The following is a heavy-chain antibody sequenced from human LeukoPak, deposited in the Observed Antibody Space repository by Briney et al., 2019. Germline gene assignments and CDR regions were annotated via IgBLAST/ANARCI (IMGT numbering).Heavy chain of an antibody. Sequence: GGSLRLSCAASGFTVSTNHMTWVRQAPGKGLEWVSNIYTGGNTYYAASVKGRFTISRDFSKNTVFLHMSSLRAEDTAMYYCARGDDSGYYDYFDYWGQGALVTVSS. CDR2: IYTGGNT. CDR1: GFTVSTNH. D-gene: IGHD3-22*01. CDR3: ARGDDSGYYDYFDY. V-gene: IGHV3-53*01. J-gene: IGHJ4*02.